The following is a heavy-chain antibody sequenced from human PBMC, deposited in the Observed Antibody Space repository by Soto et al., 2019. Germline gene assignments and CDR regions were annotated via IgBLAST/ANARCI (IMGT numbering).Heavy chain of an antibody. D-gene: IGHD5-12*01. J-gene: IGHJ5*02. CDR3: ARVVREYSGYDSPTGFDP. CDR1: GGSISSYY. V-gene: IGHV4-59*01. CDR2: IYYSGST. Sequence: QVQLQESGPGLVKPSETLSLTCTVSGGSISSYYWSWIRQPPGKGLEWIGYIYYSGSTNYNPSLKSRVTISVDTSKNQFSLKLSSVTAADTAVYYCARVVREYSGYDSPTGFDPWGQGTLVTVSS.